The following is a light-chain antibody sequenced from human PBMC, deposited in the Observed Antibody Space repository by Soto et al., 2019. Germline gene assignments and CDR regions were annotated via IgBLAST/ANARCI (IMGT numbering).Light chain of an antibody. CDR1: QSINSY. CDR2: AAS. CDR3: QQSFSTPRT. Sequence: DIQMTQSPSSQSASVGDRVTITCRASQSINSYLNWYQQKPGKAPKLLIYAASSLQSEVPSRFSGSGSETDFTLTITSLQPDDFATYYCQQSFSTPRTFGQGTRVDI. V-gene: IGKV1-39*01. J-gene: IGKJ1*01.